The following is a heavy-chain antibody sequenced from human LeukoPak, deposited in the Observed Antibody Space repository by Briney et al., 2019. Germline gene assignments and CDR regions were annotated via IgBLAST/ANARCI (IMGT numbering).Heavy chain of an antibody. CDR3: ARQTRRVGGNSALGWLDP. CDR1: DGSISSSSYF. D-gene: IGHD2/OR15-2a*01. V-gene: IGHV4-39*01. J-gene: IGHJ5*02. CDR2: IYYTGST. Sequence: PETLSLTCTVSDGSISSSSYFWGWIRQPPGKGLEWIGTIYYTGSTYYTPSLKSRVTISIDTSNNQFSLILSSVTAADTAVYYCARQTRRVGGNSALGWLDPWGQGTLVTVSS.